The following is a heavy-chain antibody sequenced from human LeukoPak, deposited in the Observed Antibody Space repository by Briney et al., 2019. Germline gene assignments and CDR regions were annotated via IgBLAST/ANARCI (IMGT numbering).Heavy chain of an antibody. D-gene: IGHD3-3*01. Sequence: GGSLRLSCAASGFTFRTYWMSWVRQAPGKGLEWVANIKHDGSEKNYVDSVKGRFTVSRDNTKNSLYLQMNSLRAEDTGVFYCARDQYDSWSRRGNFDSWGQGTLVIVSS. CDR2: IKHDGSEK. CDR3: ARDQYDSWSRRGNFDS. J-gene: IGHJ4*02. CDR1: GFTFRTYW. V-gene: IGHV3-7*03.